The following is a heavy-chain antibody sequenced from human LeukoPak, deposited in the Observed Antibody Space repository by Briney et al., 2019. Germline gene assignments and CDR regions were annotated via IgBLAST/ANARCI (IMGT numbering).Heavy chain of an antibody. CDR3: ARYWSRFDY. D-gene: IGHD1-1*01. Sequence: PSETLSLTCTVSGASISRYYWSWIRQPPGKGLEWIGYIYYSETTNYNPSLKSRVTISVDTSKNQFSLKLSSVTAADTAMYFCARYWSRFDYWGQGTLVTVSS. J-gene: IGHJ4*02. CDR1: GASISRYY. V-gene: IGHV4-59*08. CDR2: IYYSETT.